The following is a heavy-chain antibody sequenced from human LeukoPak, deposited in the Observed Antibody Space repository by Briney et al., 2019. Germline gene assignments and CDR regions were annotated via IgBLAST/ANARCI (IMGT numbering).Heavy chain of an antibody. Sequence: PGGSLRLSCAASGFTFSDFWLSWVRQAPGKGLEWVANMNRDGSEKNYVDSMKGRITISRDNAKNSLYLQMNSLRAEDTALYYCATCGDYGLRFDYWGQGTLVTVSS. D-gene: IGHD4-17*01. J-gene: IGHJ4*02. CDR1: GFTFSDFW. V-gene: IGHV3-7*03. CDR3: ATCGDYGLRFDY. CDR2: MNRDGSEK.